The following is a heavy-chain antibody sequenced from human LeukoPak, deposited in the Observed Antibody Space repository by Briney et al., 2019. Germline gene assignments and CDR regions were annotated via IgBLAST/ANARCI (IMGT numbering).Heavy chain of an antibody. Sequence: GGSLRLSCAASGFTFSIYVMTWVRQAPGKGLEWVSGISQSGGSTYYADSVRGRFTISRDNPKNTLYLQMNSLRAEDTAVYYCGKGDSSSWAPDSWGQGSLVTVSS. CDR2: ISQSGGST. CDR3: GKGDSSSWAPDS. CDR1: GFTFSIYV. V-gene: IGHV3-23*01. J-gene: IGHJ4*02. D-gene: IGHD6-13*01.